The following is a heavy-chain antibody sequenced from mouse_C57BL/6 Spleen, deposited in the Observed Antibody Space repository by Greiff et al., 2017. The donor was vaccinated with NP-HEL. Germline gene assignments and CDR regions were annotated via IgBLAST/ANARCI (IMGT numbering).Heavy chain of an antibody. J-gene: IGHJ1*03. CDR2: IYPGDGDT. CDR1: GYAFSSSW. CDR3: AREPFYYGSSYGYFDV. Sequence: VQLQQSGPELVKPGASVKISCKASGYAFSSSWMNWVKQRPGKGLEWIGRIYPGDGDTNYNGKFKGKATLTADKSSSTAYMQLSSLTSEDSAVYFCAREPFYYGSSYGYFDVWGTGTTVTVSS. D-gene: IGHD1-1*01. V-gene: IGHV1-82*01.